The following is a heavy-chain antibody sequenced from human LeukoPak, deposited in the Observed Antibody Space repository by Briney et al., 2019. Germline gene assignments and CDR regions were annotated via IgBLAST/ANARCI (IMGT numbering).Heavy chain of an antibody. V-gene: IGHV4-4*07. CDR1: GGSISSYY. D-gene: IGHD2-2*01. J-gene: IGHJ3*02. CDR3: ARDVGDIVVVPAASDAFDI. CDR2: IYTSGST. Sequence: SETLSLTCTLSGGSISSYYWSWIRQPAGKGLEWIGRIYTSGSTNYNPSLKSRVTMSVDTSKNQFSLKLSSVTAADTAVYYCARDVGDIVVVPAASDAFDIWGQGTMVTVSS.